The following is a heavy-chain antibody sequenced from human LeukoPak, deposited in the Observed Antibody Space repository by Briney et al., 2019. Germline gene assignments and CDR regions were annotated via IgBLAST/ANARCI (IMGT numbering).Heavy chain of an antibody. CDR1: GFTFSAYG. D-gene: IGHD3-22*01. CDR3: ATAAEDTRGHYQGFEY. J-gene: IGHJ4*02. V-gene: IGHV3-23*01. Sequence: GGSLRLSCAASGFTFSAYGMSWVRQAPGKGLEWVSAISASGGTTYYADSVKGRFTISRDNAKHSLYLEVNRLRADDTAFYYCATAAEDTRGHYQGFEYWGQGTLVTVSS. CDR2: ISASGGTT.